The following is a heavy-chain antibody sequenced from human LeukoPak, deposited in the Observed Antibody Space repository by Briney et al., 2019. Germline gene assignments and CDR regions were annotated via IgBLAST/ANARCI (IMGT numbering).Heavy chain of an antibody. CDR1: GGTFSSYA. CDR2: IIPIFGTA. Sequence: ASVKVSCKASGGTFSSYAISWVRQAPGQGPEWMGGIIPIFGTANYAQKFQGRVTITADESTSTAYMELSSLRTEDTALYFCAKELVGGSRYAVFDYWGQGTLVTVPS. CDR3: AKELVGGSRYAVFDY. D-gene: IGHD6-13*01. V-gene: IGHV1-69*01. J-gene: IGHJ4*02.